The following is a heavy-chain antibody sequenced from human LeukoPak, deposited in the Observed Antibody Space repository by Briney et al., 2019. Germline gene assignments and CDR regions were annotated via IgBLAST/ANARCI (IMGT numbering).Heavy chain of an antibody. CDR2: ISSSSSYI. CDR3: AKGSYYYDSSGYGAIDY. V-gene: IGHV3-21*04. J-gene: IGHJ4*02. CDR1: GFTFSSYS. Sequence: GGSLRLSCAASGFTFSSYSMNWVRQAPGKGLEWVSSISSSSSYIYYADSVKGRFTISRDNSKNTQYLQMNSLRAEDTALYYCAKGSYYYDSSGYGAIDYWGQGTLVTVTS. D-gene: IGHD3-22*01.